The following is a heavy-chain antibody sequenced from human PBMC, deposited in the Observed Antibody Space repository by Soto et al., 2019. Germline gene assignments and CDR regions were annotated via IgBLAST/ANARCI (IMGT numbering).Heavy chain of an antibody. CDR2: INPNSGGT. V-gene: IGHV1-2*02. CDR1: GYTFTGYY. D-gene: IGHD3-3*01. CDR3: ARYTTRVTIFGVVTHDAFGI. Sequence: GASVKVSCKASGYTFTGYYMHWVRQAPGQGLEWMGWINPNSGGTNYAQKFQGRVTMTRDTSISTAYMELSRLRSDDTAVYYCARYTTRVTIFGVVTHDAFGIWGQGTMVTVSS. J-gene: IGHJ3*02.